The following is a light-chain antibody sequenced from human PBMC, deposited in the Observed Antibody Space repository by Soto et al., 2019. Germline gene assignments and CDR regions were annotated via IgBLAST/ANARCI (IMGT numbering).Light chain of an antibody. Sequence: IQMTQSPSTLSAYAGDSVSITCRASQRISSWLAWHQQKPEKAPNDLFYGACRLERGVPSSVSGSGSGTEFTLTISNLHPDYFATYYCHQYTTFGQGTKVDIK. V-gene: IGKV1-5*01. CDR1: QRISSW. J-gene: IGKJ1*01. CDR2: GAC. CDR3: HQYTT.